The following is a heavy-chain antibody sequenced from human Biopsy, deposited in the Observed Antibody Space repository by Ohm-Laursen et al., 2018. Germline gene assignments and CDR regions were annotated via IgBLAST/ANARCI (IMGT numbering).Heavy chain of an antibody. CDR2: VNPVAEAT. D-gene: IGHD2-21*01. J-gene: IGHJ6*02. V-gene: IGHV1-46*01. CDR3: TRESPLRLGVCGAIRCFKEVFGMDV. CDR1: GYNFGNYY. Sequence: ASVKVSCKASGYNFGNYYINWVRKVPGQGLEWLGVVNPVAEATMYAQKFQDRITLTRDASTNTVYMDLTSLTSEDTAVYYCTRESPLRLGVCGAIRCFKEVFGMDVWGQGTTVIVSS.